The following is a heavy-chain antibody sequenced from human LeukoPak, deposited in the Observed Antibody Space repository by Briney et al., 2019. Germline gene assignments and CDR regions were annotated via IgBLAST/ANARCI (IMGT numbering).Heavy chain of an antibody. CDR2: IYPGDSNT. V-gene: IGHV5-51*01. CDR3: ATGTGTTYYYYYGMDV. D-gene: IGHD1-7*01. J-gene: IGHJ6*02. CDR1: GYSFTMYW. Sequence: GESLKISCKGSGYSFTMYWIAWVRQMPGKGLEWMGIIYPGDSNTRYSPSFQGQVTISADKSISTAYLQWCSLRASDTAMYYCATGTGTTYYYYYGMDVWGQGTTVTVSS.